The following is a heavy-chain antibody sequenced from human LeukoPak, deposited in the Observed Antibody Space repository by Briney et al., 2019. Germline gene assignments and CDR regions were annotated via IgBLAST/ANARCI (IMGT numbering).Heavy chain of an antibody. V-gene: IGHV1-18*01. J-gene: IGHJ3*02. Sequence: ASVKVSCKASGYTFTSYGISWVRQAPGQGLEWMGWISTYNGNTNYAQKFQGRVTMTEDTSTDTAYMELSSLRSEDTAVYYCATGGGATDAFDIWGQGTMVTVSS. CDR2: ISTYNGNT. CDR1: GYTFTSYG. D-gene: IGHD1-26*01. CDR3: ATGGGATDAFDI.